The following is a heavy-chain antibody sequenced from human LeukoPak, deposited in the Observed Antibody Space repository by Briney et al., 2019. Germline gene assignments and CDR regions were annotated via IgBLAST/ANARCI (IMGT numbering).Heavy chain of an antibody. CDR1: GLTFISYA. D-gene: IGHD3-9*01. V-gene: IGHV3-30*18. Sequence: PGSSLKLSFAALGLTFISYAMPWVRKAPGKGLEWVAVISYDGSNKYYADSVKGRFTISRDNSKNTLYLQMNSLRAEDTAVYYCAKSRDWFSNWFDPWGQGTLVTVSS. J-gene: IGHJ5*02. CDR2: ISYDGSNK. CDR3: AKSRDWFSNWFDP.